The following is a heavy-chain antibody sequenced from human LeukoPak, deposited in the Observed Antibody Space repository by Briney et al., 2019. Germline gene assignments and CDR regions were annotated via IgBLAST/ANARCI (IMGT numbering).Heavy chain of an antibody. Sequence: PGGSLRLSCAASGFTFSSYAMSWVRQAPGKGLEWVSAISGSGGSTYYADSVKGRFTISRDNSKNTLYLQMNSLRAEDTAVYYCATTSGDRRSFDYWGQGTLVTVSS. CDR3: ATTSGDRRSFDY. D-gene: IGHD2-21*02. V-gene: IGHV3-23*01. J-gene: IGHJ4*02. CDR2: ISGSGGST. CDR1: GFTFSSYA.